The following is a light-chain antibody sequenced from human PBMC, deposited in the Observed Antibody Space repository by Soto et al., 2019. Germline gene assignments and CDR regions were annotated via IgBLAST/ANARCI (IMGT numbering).Light chain of an antibody. V-gene: IGKV1-27*01. Sequence: DIQMTQSPSSLSASVGDRVTFTCRASRDITNHLAWYQQKPGKVPKLLIYAASTLQSGVPSRFSGSGSGTDFPLPISSLQPEDVATYFCLTYNSGLWTFGQGTKVEIK. J-gene: IGKJ1*01. CDR3: LTYNSGLWT. CDR2: AAS. CDR1: RDITNH.